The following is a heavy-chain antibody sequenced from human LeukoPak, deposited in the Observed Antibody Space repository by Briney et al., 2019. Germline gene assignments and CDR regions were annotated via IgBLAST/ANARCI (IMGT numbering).Heavy chain of an antibody. CDR3: ATLPAKSLVSTYYYYGMDV. J-gene: IGHJ6*02. CDR2: INPSGGST. Sequence: GASVKVSCKASGYTFTSYYMHWVRQAPGQGLEWMGIINPSGGSTSYAQKFQGRVTMTRDTSTSTVYMELSSLRSEDTAVYYCATLPAKSLVSTYYYYGMDVWGQGTTVTVSS. D-gene: IGHD2-8*01. CDR1: GYTFTSYY. V-gene: IGHV1-46*01.